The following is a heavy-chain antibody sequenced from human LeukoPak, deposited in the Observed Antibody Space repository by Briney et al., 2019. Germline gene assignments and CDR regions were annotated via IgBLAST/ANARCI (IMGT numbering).Heavy chain of an antibody. CDR2: IYYSGST. Sequence: SETLSLTCTVSGGSISSGGYYWSWIRQHPGKGLEWIGYIYYSGSTYYNPSLKSRVTISVDTSKNQFSLKLSSVTAADTAVYYCARVRRDSSGYWDFDYWGQGTLVTVSS. D-gene: IGHD3-22*01. V-gene: IGHV4-31*03. CDR1: GGSISSGGYY. CDR3: ARVRRDSSGYWDFDY. J-gene: IGHJ4*02.